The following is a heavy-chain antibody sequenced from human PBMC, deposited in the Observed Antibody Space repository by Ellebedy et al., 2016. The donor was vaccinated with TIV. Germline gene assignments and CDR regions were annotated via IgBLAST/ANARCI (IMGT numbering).Heavy chain of an antibody. V-gene: IGHV3-23*01. CDR3: AKGRGGGSDSSAPRYYFDY. CDR2: ISHTGSRT. Sequence: GESLKISCAASGFTFSSFAMTWVRQAPGKGLEWVSTISHTGSRTYYTDSVEGRFIISRDTSKKTLYLQMHGLRAEDTAIYYCAKGRGGGSDSSAPRYYFDYWGLGTLVTVSS. D-gene: IGHD3-22*01. J-gene: IGHJ4*02. CDR1: GFTFSSFA.